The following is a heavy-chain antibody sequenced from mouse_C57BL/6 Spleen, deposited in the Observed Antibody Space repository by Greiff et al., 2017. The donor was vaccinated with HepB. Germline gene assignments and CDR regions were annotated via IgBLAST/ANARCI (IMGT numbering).Heavy chain of an antibody. Sequence: EVQLQQSGPELVKPGASVKIPCKASGYTFTDYNMDWVKQSHGKSLEWIGDINPNNGGTIYNQKFKGKATLTVDKSSSTAYMELRSLTSEDTAVYYCARGHYYGSSGWYFDVWGTGTTVTVSS. CDR1: GYTFTDYN. V-gene: IGHV1-18*01. CDR3: ARGHYYGSSGWYFDV. J-gene: IGHJ1*03. D-gene: IGHD1-1*01. CDR2: INPNNGGT.